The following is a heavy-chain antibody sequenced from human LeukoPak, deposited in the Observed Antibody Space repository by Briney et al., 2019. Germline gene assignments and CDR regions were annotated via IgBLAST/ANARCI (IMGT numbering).Heavy chain of an antibody. CDR2: IYYSGST. D-gene: IGHD3-10*01. V-gene: IGHV4-59*01. J-gene: IGHJ5*02. CDR1: GGSISSYY. CDR3: ASQTQRLLWIGEFDP. Sequence: SETLSLTCTVSGGSISSYYWSWIRQPPGKGLEWIGYIYYSGSTNYNPSLKSRVTISVDTSKNQFSLKLSSVTAADTAVYYCASQTQRLLWIGEFDPWGQGTLSPSPQ.